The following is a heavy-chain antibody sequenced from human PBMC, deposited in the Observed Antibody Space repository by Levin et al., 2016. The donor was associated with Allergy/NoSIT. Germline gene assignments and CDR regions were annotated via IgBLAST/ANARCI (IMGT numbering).Heavy chain of an antibody. J-gene: IGHJ5*02. Sequence: SETLSLTCTVSGGSISSGSYYWSWIRQPAGKGLEWIGRVYTSGSTNYNPSLKSRVTISVDTSKNQFSLKLSSVTAADTAVYYCARDSYDFWSGYYKPNWFDPWGQGTLVTVSS. CDR2: VYTSGST. CDR1: GGSISSGSYY. CDR3: ARDSYDFWSGYYKPNWFDP. V-gene: IGHV4-61*02. D-gene: IGHD3-3*01.